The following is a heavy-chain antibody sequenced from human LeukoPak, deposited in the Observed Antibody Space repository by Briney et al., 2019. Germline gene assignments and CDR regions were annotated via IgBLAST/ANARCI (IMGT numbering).Heavy chain of an antibody. D-gene: IGHD6-19*01. CDR1: GFTFSSYE. Sequence: GGSLRLSCAASGFTFSSYEMNWVRQAPGKGLEWVSYISSSGNAIYYADSVEGRFTISRDNAKNSLYLQMNSLRAEDTAVYYCARGGKIAVVGTRSPQYFHHWGQGTLVTVSS. V-gene: IGHV3-48*03. CDR3: ARGGKIAVVGTRSPQYFHH. J-gene: IGHJ1*01. CDR2: ISSSGNAI.